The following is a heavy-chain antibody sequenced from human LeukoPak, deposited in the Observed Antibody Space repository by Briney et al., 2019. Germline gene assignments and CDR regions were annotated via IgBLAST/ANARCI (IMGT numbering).Heavy chain of an antibody. J-gene: IGHJ1*01. V-gene: IGHV4-31*03. CDR1: GGSISSGGYY. Sequence: SETLSLTCTVSGGSISSGGYYWSWIRQHPGKGLEWIGYIYYSGSTYYNPSLKSRVTISVGTSKNQFSPKLSSVTAADTAVYYCATYYLEYFQHWGQGTLVTVSS. CDR2: IYYSGST. D-gene: IGHD3-10*01. CDR3: ATYYLEYFQH.